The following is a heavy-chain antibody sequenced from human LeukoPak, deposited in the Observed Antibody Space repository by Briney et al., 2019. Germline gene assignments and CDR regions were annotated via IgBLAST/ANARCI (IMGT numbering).Heavy chain of an antibody. Sequence: SETLSLTCAVSGYSISSGYYWGWIRQPPGKGLEWIGSIYHSGSTYYNPSLRSRVTISVDTSKNQFSLKLSSVTAADTAVYYCASSPEGALAFDIWGQGTMVTVSS. CDR3: ASSPEGALAFDI. V-gene: IGHV4-38-2*01. J-gene: IGHJ3*02. CDR2: IYHSGST. D-gene: IGHD4/OR15-4a*01. CDR1: GYSISSGYY.